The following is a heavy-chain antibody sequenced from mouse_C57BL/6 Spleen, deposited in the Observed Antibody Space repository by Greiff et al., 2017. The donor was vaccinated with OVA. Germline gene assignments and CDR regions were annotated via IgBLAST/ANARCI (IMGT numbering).Heavy chain of an antibody. Sequence: EVQGVESGGGLVKPGGSLKLSCAASGFTFSDYGMHWVRQAPEKGLEWVAYISSGSSTTDYADTVKGRFTISRDNAKNTLFLQMTSLRSEDTAMYYCASLYGYDFDYWGQGTTLTVSS. CDR2: ISSGSSTT. V-gene: IGHV5-17*01. CDR1: GFTFSDYG. D-gene: IGHD2-2*01. J-gene: IGHJ2*01. CDR3: ASLYGYDFDY.